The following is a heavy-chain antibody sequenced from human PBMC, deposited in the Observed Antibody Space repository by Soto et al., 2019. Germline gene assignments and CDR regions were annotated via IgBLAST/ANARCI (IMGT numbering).Heavy chain of an antibody. V-gene: IGHV1-3*01. J-gene: IGHJ4*02. D-gene: IGHD4-17*01. CDR2: INAGNGNT. CDR1: GYTFTSYA. Sequence: ASVKVSCKASGYTFTSYARHWVRQAPGQRLEWMGWINAGNGNTKYSQKFQGWVTMTRDTSISTAYMELSRLRSDDTAVYYCASFHGDLDYWGQGTLVTVSS. CDR3: ASFHGDLDY.